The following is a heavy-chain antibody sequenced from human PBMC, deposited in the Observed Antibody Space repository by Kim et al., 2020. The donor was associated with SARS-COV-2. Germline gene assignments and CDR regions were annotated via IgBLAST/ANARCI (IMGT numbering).Heavy chain of an antibody. D-gene: IGHD3-22*01. V-gene: IGHV3-30*18. CDR1: GFSFSSYA. Sequence: GGSLRLSCAASGFSFSSYAMFWVSQAPGKGLEWVAAIASDGSLQFYAGSVKGRFTISRDNSQNTVTLQMDRLRIADTGVDYCAKSAQIYDSSGHYDRFFEPSGHGTLVTVFS. CDR2: IASDGSLQ. J-gene: IGHJ5*02. CDR3: AKSAQIYDSSGHYDRFFEP.